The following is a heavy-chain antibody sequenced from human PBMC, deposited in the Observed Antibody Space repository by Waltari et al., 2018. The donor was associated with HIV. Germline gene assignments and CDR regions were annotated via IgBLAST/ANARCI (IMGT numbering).Heavy chain of an antibody. CDR1: GGIFSTSG. CDR3: ARLGGGNGDRYWHFDL. V-gene: IGHV1-69*01. Sequence: QAQLVQSGAEVKKPGSSVKVSCKSSGGIFSTSGLSWLRQVPGQGLEWMGGIVPLLGTATYAQSFQGRVTITADEVTTTTHMELSSLRSEDTALYYCARLGGGNGDRYWHFDLWGRGTLVTVSS. D-gene: IGHD2-21*01. J-gene: IGHJ2*01. CDR2: IVPLLGTA.